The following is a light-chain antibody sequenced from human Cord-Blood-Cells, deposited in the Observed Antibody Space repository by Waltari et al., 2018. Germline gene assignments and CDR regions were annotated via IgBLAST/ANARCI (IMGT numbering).Light chain of an antibody. J-gene: IGKJ5*01. Sequence: DIQMPQSPSTLSASVGDRVTIPCRASQSISSWLAWYQQKPGKAPKLLIYKASSLESGVPSRFSGSGSGTEFTLTISSLQPDDFATYYCQQYNSYSPITFGQGTRLEIK. V-gene: IGKV1-5*03. CDR2: KAS. CDR1: QSISSW. CDR3: QQYNSYSPIT.